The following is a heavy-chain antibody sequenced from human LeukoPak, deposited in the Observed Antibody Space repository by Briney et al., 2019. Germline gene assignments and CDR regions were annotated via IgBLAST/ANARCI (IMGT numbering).Heavy chain of an antibody. V-gene: IGHV3-7*03. CDR3: ARDGSGWYKLDY. D-gene: IGHD6-19*01. Sequence: PGGSLRLSCATSGFTFSSYWMSWVRQAPGKGLEWVANIKQDGSEKYYVDSVKGRFTISRDNAKNSLYLQMNSLRAEDTAMYYCARDGSGWYKLDYWGQGTLVTVSS. J-gene: IGHJ4*02. CDR1: GFTFSSYW. CDR2: IKQDGSEK.